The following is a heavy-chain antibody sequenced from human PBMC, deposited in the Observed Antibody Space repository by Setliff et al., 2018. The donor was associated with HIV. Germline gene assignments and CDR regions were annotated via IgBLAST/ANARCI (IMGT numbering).Heavy chain of an antibody. J-gene: IGHJ2*01. Sequence: SVKVSCKASGGTFSNYGFKYGISWVRQAPGQGLEWMGWIIPIFGSTKYAEKFRDRVTITADESSYTAEMELSSLTSEDTAVYYCARDDHYYDMGSILSDWYFDLWGRGTLVTVSS. V-gene: IGHV1-69*13. D-gene: IGHD3-22*01. CDR2: IIPIFGST. CDR3: ARDDHYYDMGSILSDWYFDL. CDR1: GGTFSNYGFKYG.